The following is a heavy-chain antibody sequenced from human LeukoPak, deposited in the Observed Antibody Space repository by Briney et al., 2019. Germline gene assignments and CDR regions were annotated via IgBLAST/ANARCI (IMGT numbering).Heavy chain of an antibody. J-gene: IGHJ6*02. CDR1: GGTFSTSA. CDR3: ARDQGLTAPPPYGLDV. CDR2: IIPVLNIT. D-gene: IGHD5-18*01. Sequence: SVKVSCETSGGTFSTSAITWVRQAPGQGLEWMGRIIPVLNITTYAQRFQGRVTITADTSTSTVYMELSSLRSEETAVYYCARDQGLTAPPPYGLDVWGQGTTVIVSS. V-gene: IGHV1-69*04.